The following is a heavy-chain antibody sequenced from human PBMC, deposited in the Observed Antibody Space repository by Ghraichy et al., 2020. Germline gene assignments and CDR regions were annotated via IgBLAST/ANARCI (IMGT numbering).Heavy chain of an antibody. D-gene: IGHD4-17*01. CDR3: ARQSEYGDY. CDR1: GSALGCTRDS. J-gene: IGHJ4*02. V-gene: IGHV4-39*01. Sequence: SETLSLTCPITGSALGCTRDSSDYLLCPPGNGLKWIGSIYYSGSTYYNPSLKSRVTISVDTSKNQFSLKLSSVTAAYTAVYYFARQSEYGDYGGQGSLVTVSS. CDR2: IYYSGST.